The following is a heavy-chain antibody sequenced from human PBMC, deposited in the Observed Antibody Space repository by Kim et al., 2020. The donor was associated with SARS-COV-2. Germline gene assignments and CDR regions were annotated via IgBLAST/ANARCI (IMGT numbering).Heavy chain of an antibody. Sequence: GGSLSLSCAASGFNFRNYFMNWVRQAPGKGPVWISRITVTGRTQSYADSVKGRFTTSRDNTKNTLDLEMTSLRAEDTAIYYCARDGGFTNHDWYFDLWGRGTLVTVSS. CDR1: GFNFRNYF. CDR3: ARDGGFTNHDWYFDL. D-gene: IGHD3-16*01. V-gene: IGHV3-74*01. J-gene: IGHJ2*01. CDR2: ITVTGRTQ.